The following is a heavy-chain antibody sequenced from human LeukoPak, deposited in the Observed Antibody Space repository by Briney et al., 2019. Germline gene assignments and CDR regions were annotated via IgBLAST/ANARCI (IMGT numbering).Heavy chain of an antibody. V-gene: IGHV3-23*01. CDR2: LSGSGGNT. D-gene: IGHD3-22*01. J-gene: IGHJ4*02. CDR1: GFTFSSYA. CDR3: AKDFSSGYYYFDY. Sequence: GGSLRLSCAASGFTFSSYAMSWVRQAPGKGLEWVSALSGSGGNTYYADSVKGRFTISRDNSKNTLYLQMDSLRAEDTAVYYCAKDFSSGYYYFDYWGQGTLVTVSS.